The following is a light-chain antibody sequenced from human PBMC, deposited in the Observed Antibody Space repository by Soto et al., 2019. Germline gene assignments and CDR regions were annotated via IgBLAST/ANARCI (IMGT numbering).Light chain of an antibody. CDR3: QQVNSYPIT. J-gene: IGKJ5*01. V-gene: IGKV1-9*01. Sequence: GDRVTITCRASQGIRSYLAWYQQRPGKAPELLIYGASTLQSGVPSRFSGSYSGTEFTLTITSLQPEDFATYYCQQVNSYPITFGQGTRLEI. CDR2: GAS. CDR1: QGIRSY.